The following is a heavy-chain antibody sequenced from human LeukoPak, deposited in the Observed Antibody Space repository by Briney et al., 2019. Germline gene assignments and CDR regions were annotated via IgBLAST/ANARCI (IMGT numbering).Heavy chain of an antibody. CDR2: INHSGST. Sequence: SETLSLTCAVYGGSFSGYYWSWIRQPPGKGLEWIGEINHSGSTNYNPSLKSRVTISVDTSKNQFPLKLSSVTAADPAVYYCARGSPHSRYWGQGTLVTVSS. CDR1: GGSFSGYY. V-gene: IGHV4-34*01. J-gene: IGHJ4*02. CDR3: ARGSPHSRY.